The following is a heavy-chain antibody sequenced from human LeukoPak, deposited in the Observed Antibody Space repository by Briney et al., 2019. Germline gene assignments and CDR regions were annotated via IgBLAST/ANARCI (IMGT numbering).Heavy chain of an antibody. Sequence: GGSLRLSCAASGFTVSSNYMSWVRQAPGKGLGWVSVVYSGGSTYYADSVKGRFTISRDNSKNTLYLQMNSLRDEDTAVYYCAKRWLGAWFGVWGQGTTVNVSS. CDR1: GFTVSSNY. CDR2: VYSGGST. D-gene: IGHD3-16*01. J-gene: IGHJ6*02. V-gene: IGHV3-66*01. CDR3: AKRWLGAWFGV.